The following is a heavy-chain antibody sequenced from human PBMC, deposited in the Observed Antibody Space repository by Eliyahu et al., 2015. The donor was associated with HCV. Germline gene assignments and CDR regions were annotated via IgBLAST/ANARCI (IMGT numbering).Heavy chain of an antibody. J-gene: IGHJ4*02. CDR3: ARLGLGSSWFY. D-gene: IGHD6-13*01. CDR1: GDSISVDHF. Sequence: QLQLQESGPGLVKPSETLSLTCTVXGDSISVDHFWGWIRQPPGKGLEYIGSILYTGNTHYNPALRSRVIISVDTSKNQFSLNLSSVTAADTAVYYCARLGLGSSWFYWGQGTLV. CDR2: ILYTGNT. V-gene: IGHV4-39*01.